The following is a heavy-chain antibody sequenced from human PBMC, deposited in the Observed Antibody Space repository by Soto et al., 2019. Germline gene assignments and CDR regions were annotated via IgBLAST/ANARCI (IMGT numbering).Heavy chain of an antibody. D-gene: IGHD3-10*01. CDR2: INAGSGNT. V-gene: IGHV1-3*01. Sequence: ASVKVPRKASGYTFTIYAMHWLRPSPGQRLEWMVWINAGSGNTKYSQKFQGRVTITRDTSASTAYMELSSLRSEDTAVYFCERDLTYHYGSGLHGMEVWGQGTTVTVSS. CDR1: GYTFTIYA. J-gene: IGHJ6*02. CDR3: ERDLTYHYGSGLHGMEV.